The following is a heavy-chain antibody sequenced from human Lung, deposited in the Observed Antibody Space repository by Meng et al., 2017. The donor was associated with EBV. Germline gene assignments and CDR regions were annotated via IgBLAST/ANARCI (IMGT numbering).Heavy chain of an antibody. CDR1: GVSFSGMY. D-gene: IGHD6-13*01. CDR3: ARGGWSSSWGN. J-gene: IGHJ4*02. CDR2: INHSGTT. Sequence: QVEHQRCEARLLRASVTLSGTVAGFGVSFSGMYWGWIRQPQGNGLEWIGEINHSGTTNYNPSLKSRVTITVDTSKNQFTLKLSSVTAADTAVYYCARGGWSSSWGNWGQGTLVTVSS. V-gene: IGHV4-34*01.